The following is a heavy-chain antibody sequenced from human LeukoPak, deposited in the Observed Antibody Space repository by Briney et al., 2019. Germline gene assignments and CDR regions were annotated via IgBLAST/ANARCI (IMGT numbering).Heavy chain of an antibody. D-gene: IGHD2-15*01. CDR1: GGSFSGYY. J-gene: IGHJ6*03. CDR2: INHSGST. CDR3: ARGGGHCSGGSCYRYYYYYYYMDV. Sequence: PSETLSLTCAVYGGSFSGYYWSWIRQPPGKGLEWIGEINHSGSTNYNPSLKSRVTISVDTSKNQFSLKLSSVTAADTAVYYCARGGGHCSGGSCYRYYYYYYYMDVWGKGTTVTVSS. V-gene: IGHV4-34*01.